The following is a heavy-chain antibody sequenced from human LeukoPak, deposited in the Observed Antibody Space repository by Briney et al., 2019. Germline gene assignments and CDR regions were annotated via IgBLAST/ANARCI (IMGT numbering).Heavy chain of an antibody. V-gene: IGHV4-31*03. CDR1: GGSISSGGYY. Sequence: SQTQSLTCTVSGGSISSGGYYWSWIRQHPGKGLEWIGYIYYSGSTYYNPSLKSRVTISVDTSNNQFSLKLSSVTAADTAVYYCARSSSWSSDYWGQGTLVTVSS. D-gene: IGHD6-13*01. CDR2: IYYSGST. J-gene: IGHJ4*02. CDR3: ARSSSWSSDY.